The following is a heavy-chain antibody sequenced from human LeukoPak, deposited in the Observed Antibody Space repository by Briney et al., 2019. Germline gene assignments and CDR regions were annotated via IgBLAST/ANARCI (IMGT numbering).Heavy chain of an antibody. Sequence: GGSLRLSCAASGFTFSNAWMSWVRQAPGKGLEWVGRIKSKPDGGTTDYAAPVKGRFTISRDDSKNTLYLQMNSLKTEDTAVYYCTTDPHYYDSSGYYRENYFDYWGQGTLVTVSS. J-gene: IGHJ4*02. CDR2: IKSKPDGGTT. CDR1: GFTFSNAW. V-gene: IGHV3-15*01. D-gene: IGHD3-22*01. CDR3: TTDPHYYDSSGYYRENYFDY.